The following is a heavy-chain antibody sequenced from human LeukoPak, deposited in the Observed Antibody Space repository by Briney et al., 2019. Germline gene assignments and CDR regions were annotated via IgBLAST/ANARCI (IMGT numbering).Heavy chain of an antibody. CDR2: ITSGSTYI. V-gene: IGHV3-21*01. D-gene: IGHD1-26*01. Sequence: GGSLRLSCAASGFTFSNYNMNWVRQAPGRGLEWVSSITSGSTYIFYADSVKGRFTISRDNAKNSLYLQMNSLRAQDTAVYYCAMYSGTYRAHWGQGTLVTVSS. CDR1: GFTFSNYN. J-gene: IGHJ4*02. CDR3: AMYSGTYRAH.